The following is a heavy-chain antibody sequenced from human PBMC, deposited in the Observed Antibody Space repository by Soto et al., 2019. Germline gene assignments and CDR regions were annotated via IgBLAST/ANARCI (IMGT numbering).Heavy chain of an antibody. CDR2: INSIGDNT. V-gene: IGHV3-64D*08. Sequence: PGGSLRLSCSGSGFTFSRYSLMWFRQAPGKGLEYVSTINSIGDNTWYAGSVKGRFTTSRDNSMNTVYLQMSSLRSEDTSVYYFVTFYHFGGVSTEVWGPAPWGQGTLVTVPS. D-gene: IGHD3-16*01. CDR1: GFTFSRYS. CDR3: VTFYHFGGVSTEVWGPAP. J-gene: IGHJ5*02.